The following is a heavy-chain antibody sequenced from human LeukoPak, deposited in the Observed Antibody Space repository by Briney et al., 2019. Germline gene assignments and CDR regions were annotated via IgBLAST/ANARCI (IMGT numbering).Heavy chain of an antibody. CDR2: ISAYNGNT. CDR3: ARDLDSSSPITTLY. CDR1: GYTFTSYD. Sequence: ASVKVSCKASGYTFTSYDFNWLRQAPGQGLEWMGWISAYNGNTNYAQKLQGRVTMTTDTSTSTAYMELRSLRSDDTAVYYCARDLDSSSPITTLYWGQGTLVTVSS. D-gene: IGHD6-6*01. V-gene: IGHV1-18*01. J-gene: IGHJ4*02.